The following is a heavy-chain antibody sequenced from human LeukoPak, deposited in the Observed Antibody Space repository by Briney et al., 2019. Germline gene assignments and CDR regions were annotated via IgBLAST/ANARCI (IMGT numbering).Heavy chain of an antibody. J-gene: IGHJ4*02. V-gene: IGHV4-34*01. CDR1: GGSFSGYY. CDR3: AREIVGVRY. Sequence: SETLSLTCAVYGGSFSGYYWSWIRQPPGKGLEWIGEINHSGSTNYNPSLKSRVTIPVDTSKNQFSLKLSSVTAADTAVYYCAREIVGVRYWGQGTLVTVSS. D-gene: IGHD1-26*01. CDR2: INHSGST.